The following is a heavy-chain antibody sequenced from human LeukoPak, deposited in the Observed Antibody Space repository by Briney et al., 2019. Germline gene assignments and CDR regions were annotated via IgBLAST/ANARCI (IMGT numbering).Heavy chain of an antibody. Sequence: GGSLRLSCAASGFTVDSNYLSWVRQAPGKGLECVSTIYTGGNTYYAASVKGRFTISRDFSKNTVFLHMNSLRAEDTAMYYCARGDDSGYYDYFDYWGQGALVTVSS. D-gene: IGHD3-22*01. V-gene: IGHV3-53*01. J-gene: IGHJ4*02. CDR3: ARGDDSGYYDYFDY. CDR1: GFTVDSNY. CDR2: IYTGGNT.